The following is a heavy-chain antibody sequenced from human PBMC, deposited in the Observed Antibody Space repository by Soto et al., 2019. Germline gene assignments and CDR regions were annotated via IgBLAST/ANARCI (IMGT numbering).Heavy chain of an antibody. J-gene: IGHJ6*02. CDR2: IKQDGSEK. CDR1: GFTFSSYW. CDR3: ARDRGVKYSRSWYGLYYGMDV. V-gene: IGHV3-7*01. D-gene: IGHD6-13*01. Sequence: EVQLVESGGGLVQPGGSLRLSCAASGFTFSSYWMSWVGQAPGKGLEWVSNIKQDGSEKYYVDSVKGRFTISRDNAKNSLYLQMNSLRAEDTAVYYCARDRGVKYSRSWYGLYYGMDVWGQGTTVTVSS.